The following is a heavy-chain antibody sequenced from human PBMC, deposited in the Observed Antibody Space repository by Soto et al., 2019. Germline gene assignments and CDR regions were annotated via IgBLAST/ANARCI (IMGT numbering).Heavy chain of an antibody. CDR1: GFSFSSYA. D-gene: IGHD2-2*01. CDR2: ISGRGGST. Sequence: GGSLRLSCAASGFSFSSYAMTWVRQAPGKGLEWVSAISGRGGSTYYADSVKGRFTISRDNSKNTLSLQMNSLRGEDTAIYSCAKDLWPSDTSSPGDYWGQGTLVTVS. V-gene: IGHV3-23*01. CDR3: AKDLWPSDTSSPGDY. J-gene: IGHJ4*02.